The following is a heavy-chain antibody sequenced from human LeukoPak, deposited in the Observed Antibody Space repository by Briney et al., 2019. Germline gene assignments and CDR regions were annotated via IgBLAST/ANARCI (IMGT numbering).Heavy chain of an antibody. CDR2: IYYSGST. CDR3: ARDRSRLFDY. Sequence: SETLSLTCTVSGGSITTYYWSWIRQPPGKGLEWIGYIYYSGSTNYNPSLKSRVTISIDTSKNQFSLKLNSVTAADTAVYYCARDRSRLFDYWGQGTLVTVSS. D-gene: IGHD3-16*01. CDR1: GGSITTYY. V-gene: IGHV4-59*01. J-gene: IGHJ4*02.